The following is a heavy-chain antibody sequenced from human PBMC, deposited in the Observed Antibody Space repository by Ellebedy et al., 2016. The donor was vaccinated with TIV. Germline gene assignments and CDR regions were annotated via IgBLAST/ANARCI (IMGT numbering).Heavy chain of an antibody. J-gene: IGHJ4*02. V-gene: IGHV4-34*01. CDR3: ARSRSMGPFDY. CDR2: VNHSGST. CDR1: GASFSAYY. D-gene: IGHD2-8*01. Sequence: SETLSLTXAAYGASFSAYYWNWIRQPPGKGLEWIGEVNHSGSTNYNPSLKSRGTISVDTSKNQFSLKLRYVTAADTAVYYCARSRSMGPFDYWGQGNLVTVSS.